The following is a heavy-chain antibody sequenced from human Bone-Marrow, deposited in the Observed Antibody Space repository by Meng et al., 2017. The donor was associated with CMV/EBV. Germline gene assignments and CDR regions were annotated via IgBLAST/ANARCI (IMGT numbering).Heavy chain of an antibody. D-gene: IGHD3-3*01. CDR3: ARSGFYDFWSGYVCFDY. Sequence: KVSCKGSGYSFTSYWIGWVRQMPGKGLEWMGIIYPGDSDTRYSPSFQGQVTISADKSISTGYLQWSSLKASDTAMYYCARSGFYDFWSGYVCFDYWGQGTLVTVSS. J-gene: IGHJ4*02. CDR1: GYSFTSYW. CDR2: IYPGDSDT. V-gene: IGHV5-51*01.